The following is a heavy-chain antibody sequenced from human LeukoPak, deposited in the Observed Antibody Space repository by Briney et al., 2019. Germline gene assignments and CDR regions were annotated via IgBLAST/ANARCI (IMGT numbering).Heavy chain of an antibody. V-gene: IGHV1-69*13. J-gene: IGHJ5*02. Sequence: SVKVSCKASGYTFTGYYMHWVRQAPGQGLEWMGGIIPIFGTANYAQKFQGRVTITADESTSTAYMELSSLRSEDTAVYYCARDDYGRLGDPWGQGTLVTVSS. CDR3: ARDDYGRLGDP. CDR1: GYTFTGYY. D-gene: IGHD4/OR15-4a*01. CDR2: IIPIFGTA.